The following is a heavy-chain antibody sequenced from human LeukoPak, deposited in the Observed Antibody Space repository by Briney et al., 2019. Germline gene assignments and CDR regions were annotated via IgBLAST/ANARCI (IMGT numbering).Heavy chain of an antibody. Sequence: SDTLSLICTVSVRSISRYYWSWIRHPAGEGLEWIGRIYTSGSTNYNPSIKSRVTMSVDTSKNQFSLKLSSVTAADTAVYYCARGGRSGAFDSWGQGTMVTVSS. V-gene: IGHV4-4*07. CDR3: ARGGRSGAFDS. J-gene: IGHJ3*02. CDR1: VRSISRYY. D-gene: IGHD3-16*01. CDR2: IYTSGST.